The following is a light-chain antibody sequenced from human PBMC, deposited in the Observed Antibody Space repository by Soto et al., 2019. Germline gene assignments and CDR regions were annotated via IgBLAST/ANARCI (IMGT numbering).Light chain of an antibody. CDR1: QRISSY. V-gene: IGKV1-39*01. Sequence: DIQMTQSPSSLSASVGDRVTITCRASQRISSYLNWYQQKPGKAPKLLIYAASSLQSGVPSRFSSSGSGTDFTLPISSLQPEDFATYYCKQSYSAPRTLGQGTKVKIK. CDR3: KQSYSAPRT. J-gene: IGKJ1*01. CDR2: AAS.